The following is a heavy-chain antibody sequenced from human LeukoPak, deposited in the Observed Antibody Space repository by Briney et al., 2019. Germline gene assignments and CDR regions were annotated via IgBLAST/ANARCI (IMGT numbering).Heavy chain of an antibody. CDR2: ISGSGAGS. CDR3: AKFPSSSSRGYFDY. CDR1: GFTFSSYD. V-gene: IGHV3-23*01. Sequence: GGSLRLSCAASGFTFSSYDMSWVRQAPGKGLEWVSSISGSGAGSYYADSVEGRFTISRDNSKNTLFLQMSSLRAEDTAVYYCAKFPSSSSRGYFDYWGQGTLVTVSS. D-gene: IGHD2-2*01. J-gene: IGHJ4*02.